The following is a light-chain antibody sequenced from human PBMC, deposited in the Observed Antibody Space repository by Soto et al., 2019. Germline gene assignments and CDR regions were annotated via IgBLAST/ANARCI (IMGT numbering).Light chain of an antibody. CDR2: GNN. Sequence: QSVLTQPPSVSAAPGQKVTISCSGSSSNIGNNHVYWYQQLPGTAPKLLIYGNNKRPSGIPDRFSGSKSGTSATLGITGLQTGDEADYYCATWDSSLSSAVFGGGTQLTVL. CDR1: SSNIGNNH. J-gene: IGLJ3*02. CDR3: ATWDSSLSSAV. V-gene: IGLV1-51*01.